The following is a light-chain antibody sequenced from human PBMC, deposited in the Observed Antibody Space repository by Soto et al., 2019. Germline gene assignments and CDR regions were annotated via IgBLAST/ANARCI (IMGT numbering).Light chain of an antibody. CDR1: SSDVGAYDY. CDR2: EIN. V-gene: IGLV2-8*01. CDR3: SSFAGINNFPYV. J-gene: IGLJ1*01. Sequence: QSALTQPPSASGSPGQSVTISCTGTSSDVGAYDYVSWYQQHPGKAPKLMIYEINKRPSGVPDRFSGSKSGNTASLTVSGLQAEDDADYYCSSFAGINNFPYVFVTGTKVTVL.